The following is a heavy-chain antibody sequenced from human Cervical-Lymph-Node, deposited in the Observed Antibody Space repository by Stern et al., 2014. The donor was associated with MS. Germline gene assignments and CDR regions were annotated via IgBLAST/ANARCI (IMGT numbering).Heavy chain of an antibody. CDR1: GLTLSKYA. CDR3: SRGLTR. Sequence: VQLGESGGGGVQPGKSLRLSCVVSGLTLSKYAMHWVRQAPGKCRELGAVISVDGTNKYDADSVKGRFTISRDTSTNTRYLQMNGLRVNDTAVYFCSRGLTRWGQGTLVTVSS. D-gene: IGHD3/OR15-3a*01. CDR2: ISVDGTNK. J-gene: IGHJ4*02. V-gene: IGHV3-30-3*01.